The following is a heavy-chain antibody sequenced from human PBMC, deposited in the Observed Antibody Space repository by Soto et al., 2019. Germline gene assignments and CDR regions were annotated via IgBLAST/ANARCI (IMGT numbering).Heavy chain of an antibody. Sequence: ASVKVSCKASGYTFTGYYMHWVRQAPGKGLEWMGWINPNSGGTNYAQKFQGWVTMTRDTSISTAYMELSRPRSDDTAVYYCERVGRSLAGMDVRGQGTTVTVSS. CDR2: INPNSGGT. J-gene: IGHJ6*02. CDR1: GYTFTGYY. CDR3: ERVGRSLAGMDV. V-gene: IGHV1-2*04.